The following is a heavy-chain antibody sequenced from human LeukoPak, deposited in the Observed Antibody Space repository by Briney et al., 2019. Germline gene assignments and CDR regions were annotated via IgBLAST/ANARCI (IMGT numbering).Heavy chain of an antibody. J-gene: IGHJ4*02. CDR2: ISYDGSNK. Sequence: GGSLRLSCAASGFIFSTYGMHWVRQTPGKGLDWVALISYDGSNKYYADSVKGRFTISRDNSKNTLYLQMNSLRPEDTAVYYCAKELKPMIVVADLFDYWGQGTLVTVSS. CDR3: AKELKPMIVVADLFDY. V-gene: IGHV3-30*18. D-gene: IGHD3-22*01. CDR1: GFIFSTYG.